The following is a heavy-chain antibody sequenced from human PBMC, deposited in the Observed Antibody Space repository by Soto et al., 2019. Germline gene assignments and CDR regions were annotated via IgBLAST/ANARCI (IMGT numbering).Heavy chain of an antibody. Sequence: QVQLVQSGAEMKKPGASVKVSCKASGYTFTSYGISWVRPAPRQGLEWMGWIRPYNGNTNYAQKLQGRVTMTTDTSASTAYMALRSLRCDDLAVYYCARGAPPELDWGQGTLVTVSS. J-gene: IGHJ4*02. CDR3: ARGAPPELD. V-gene: IGHV1-18*03. CDR1: GYTFTSYG. D-gene: IGHD1-7*01. CDR2: IRPYNGNT.